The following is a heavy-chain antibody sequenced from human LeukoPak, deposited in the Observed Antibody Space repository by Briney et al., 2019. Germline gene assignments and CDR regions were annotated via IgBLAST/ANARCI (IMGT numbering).Heavy chain of an antibody. V-gene: IGHV3-23*01. Sequence: GSLRLSCAASGFPFRSYAMSWVRQAPGKGLEWVSAISGSGGSTYDADSVRGRFTISRDNSKNTLYLQMNSLRADDTAIYYRACSQEGALYSSSWGYWGQGTLVTVSS. CDR2: ISGSGGST. CDR3: ACSQEGALYSSSWGY. CDR1: GFPFRSYA. D-gene: IGHD6-13*01. J-gene: IGHJ4*02.